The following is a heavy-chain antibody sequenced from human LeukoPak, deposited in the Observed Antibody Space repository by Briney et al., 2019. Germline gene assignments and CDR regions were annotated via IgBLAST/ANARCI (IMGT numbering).Heavy chain of an antibody. CDR1: GFTFSSYG. J-gene: IGHJ3*02. CDR3: AKDPDAFDI. Sequence: PGGSLRLSCAASGFTFSSYGMHWVRHGQGTGLGWVAFIRYDGSKRYSPDSVKRRFTISTDNSKNTLYLQLNSLRAEDTAVYYCAKDPDAFDIWGQGTMVTVSS. V-gene: IGHV3-30*02. CDR2: IRYDGSKR.